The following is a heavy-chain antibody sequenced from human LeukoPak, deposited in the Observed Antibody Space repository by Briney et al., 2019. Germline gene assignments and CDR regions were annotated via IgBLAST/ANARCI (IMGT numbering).Heavy chain of an antibody. CDR2: IKQDGSEK. Sequence: GGSLRLSCAASGFTFSSYWMSWVRQAPGKGLEWVANIKQDGSEKYYVDSVKGRFTISRDNAKNSLYLQMNSLRAEDTAVYYCARVVVEQWQGAVWYFDLWGRGTLVTVSS. CDR3: ARVVVEQWQGAVWYFDL. CDR1: GFTFSSYW. D-gene: IGHD2-21*01. V-gene: IGHV3-7*01. J-gene: IGHJ2*01.